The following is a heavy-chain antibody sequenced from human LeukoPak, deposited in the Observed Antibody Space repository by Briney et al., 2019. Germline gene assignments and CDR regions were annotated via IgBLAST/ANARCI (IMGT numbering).Heavy chain of an antibody. V-gene: IGHV3-23*01. CDR2: ISSSGGKT. CDR1: RFTFSSYA. CDR3: AKGQYGDYVGYFDY. J-gene: IGHJ4*02. D-gene: IGHD4-17*01. Sequence: GGSLRLSCAASRFTFSSYAMSWVRQAPGKGLEWVSGISSSGGKTYNADSVKGRFTISRDNSKNTLYLQMNSLRAEDTAVYYCAKGQYGDYVGYFDYWGQGTLVTVSS.